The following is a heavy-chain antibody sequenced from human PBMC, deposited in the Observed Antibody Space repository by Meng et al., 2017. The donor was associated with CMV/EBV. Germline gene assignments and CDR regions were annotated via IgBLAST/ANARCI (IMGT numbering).Heavy chain of an antibody. CDR1: GFTFSSYA. CDR2: ISGSGGST. Sequence: GESLKISCAASGFTFSSYAMSWVRQAPGKGLEWVSAISGSGGSTYYADSVKGRFTISRDNSKNTLYLQMNSLRAEDTAVYYCAKGGKSYASDPWGQGTPVTVSS. CDR3: AKGGKSYASDP. D-gene: IGHD3-10*01. J-gene: IGHJ5*02. V-gene: IGHV3-23*01.